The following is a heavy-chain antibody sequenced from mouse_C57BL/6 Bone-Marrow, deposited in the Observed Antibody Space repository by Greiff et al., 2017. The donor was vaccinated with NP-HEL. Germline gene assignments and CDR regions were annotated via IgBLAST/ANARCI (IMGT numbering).Heavy chain of an antibody. D-gene: IGHD2-1*01. J-gene: IGHJ2*01. Sequence: QVQLQQSGPELVKPGASVKISCKASGYAFSSSWMNWVKQRPGKGLEWIGRIYPGDGDTNYNGKFKGKATLTADKSSSTAYMQLSSLTSEDSAVYFCASYGNGYFDYWGQGTTLTVSS. V-gene: IGHV1-82*01. CDR1: GYAFSSSW. CDR2: IYPGDGDT. CDR3: ASYGNGYFDY.